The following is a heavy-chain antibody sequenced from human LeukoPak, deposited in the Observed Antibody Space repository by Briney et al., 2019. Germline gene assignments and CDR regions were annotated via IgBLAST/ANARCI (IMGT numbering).Heavy chain of an antibody. J-gene: IGHJ2*01. CDR3: ARDLTTYWYFDL. V-gene: IGHV3-53*01. CDR1: GFTVSSNY. D-gene: IGHD3-22*01. CDR2: IYSGGST. Sequence: GGSLRLSCAASGFTVSSNYMSWVRPAPGKGLEWVSVIYSGGSTYYADSVKGRFTISRDNSKNTLYLQMNSLRAEDTAVYYCARDLTTYWYFDLWGRGTLVTVSS.